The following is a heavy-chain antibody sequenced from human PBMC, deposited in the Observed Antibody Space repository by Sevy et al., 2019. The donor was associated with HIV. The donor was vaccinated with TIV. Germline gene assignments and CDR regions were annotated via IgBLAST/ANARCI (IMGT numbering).Heavy chain of an antibody. J-gene: IGHJ4*02. V-gene: IGHV3-23*01. CDR3: ANNRDTDYVWGSYRYVPYFDY. D-gene: IGHD3-16*02. CDR1: GFTFSSYA. CDR2: ISGSGART. Sequence: GGSLRLSCAASGFTFSSYAMSWVRQTPGKGLEWVSGISGSGARTYYTDSVKGRFTISSDSSTHTLYLQMNSLRAEDTVVYYCANNRDTDYVWGSYRYVPYFDYWGQGTLVTVSS.